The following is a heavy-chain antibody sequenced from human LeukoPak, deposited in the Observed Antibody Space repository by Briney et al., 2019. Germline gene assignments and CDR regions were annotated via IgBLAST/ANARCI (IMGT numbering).Heavy chain of an antibody. J-gene: IGHJ4*02. Sequence: GGSLRLPCAPSGYTFSTYRTHWVPQAPEKGLVWVSRINGDGISTGYADSVKGRFTVSRDNAKKTLYLQMNSLRAEDTAVYYCARDVGNFDYWGQGTLVTVSS. V-gene: IGHV3-74*01. CDR3: ARDVGNFDY. CDR2: INGDGIST. CDR1: GYTFSTYR.